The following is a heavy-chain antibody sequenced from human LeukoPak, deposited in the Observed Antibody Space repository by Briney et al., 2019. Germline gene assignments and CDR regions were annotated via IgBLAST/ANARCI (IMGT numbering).Heavy chain of an antibody. Sequence: PGGSLRLSCAASGFTVSSNYLSWVRQAPGKGLEWVSAISGSGGSTYYADSVKGRFTISRDNSKNTLYLQMNSLRAEDTAVYYCAKAFGYCSSTSCYFGRFDPWGQGTLVTVSS. V-gene: IGHV3-23*01. CDR1: GFTVSSNY. CDR2: ISGSGGST. D-gene: IGHD2-2*03. J-gene: IGHJ5*02. CDR3: AKAFGYCSSTSCYFGRFDP.